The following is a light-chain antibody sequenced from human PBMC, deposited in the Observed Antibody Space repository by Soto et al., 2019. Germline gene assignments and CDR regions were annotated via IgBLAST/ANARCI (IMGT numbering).Light chain of an antibody. CDR1: SSDVGGYNY. Sequence: QSALTQPPSASGSPGQSVTISCTGTSSDVGGYNYVSWYQQHPGKAPKLMIYEVSKRPSGVPDRFSGSKSGNTASLNVSGLQAEDEADYYCSSYAGSNLWVFGGGTKVTVL. CDR2: EVS. V-gene: IGLV2-8*01. J-gene: IGLJ3*02. CDR3: SSYAGSNLWV.